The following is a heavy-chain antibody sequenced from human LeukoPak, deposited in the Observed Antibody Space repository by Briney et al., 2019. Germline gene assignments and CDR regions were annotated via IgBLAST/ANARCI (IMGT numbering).Heavy chain of an antibody. CDR2: TSYNGNT. D-gene: IGHD6-19*01. Sequence: ASVKVSCKASGYTFSNYGISWVREAPGLGLEWMGWTSYNGNTNYAQKFQDRVTMTTDTSTTTAYMELRSLESDDTAVYYCARHSGSGWQALGYWGQGTLVTVSS. CDR3: ARHSGSGWQALGY. CDR1: GYTFSNYG. V-gene: IGHV1-18*04. J-gene: IGHJ4*02.